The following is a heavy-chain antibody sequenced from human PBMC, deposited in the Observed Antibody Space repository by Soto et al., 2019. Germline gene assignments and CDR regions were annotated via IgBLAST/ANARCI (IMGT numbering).Heavy chain of an antibody. V-gene: IGHV2-5*01. CDR2: IYWNDDK. CDR1: GFSLRTSGAG. D-gene: IGHD3-9*01. CDR3: AHAPRYYNFLTGYYTTFDY. Sequence: SGPTLVNPTQTLTLTCTLSGFSLRTSGAGVGWIRQPPGKALEWLALIYWNDDKQYSPSLKSRLTITKDTSKNQVVVTMTNMDPVDTATYYCAHAPRYYNFLTGYYTTFDYWGQGALVTASS. J-gene: IGHJ4*02.